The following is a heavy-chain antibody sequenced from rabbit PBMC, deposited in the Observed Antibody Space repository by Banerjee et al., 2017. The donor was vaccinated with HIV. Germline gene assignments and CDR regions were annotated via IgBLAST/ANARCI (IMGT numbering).Heavy chain of an antibody. D-gene: IGHD4-2*01. CDR3: ARDDAGVVGYDWDL. CDR2: IYAGSSGST. Sequence: QEQLEESGGDLVKPEGSLTLTCTASAFSFSNKYVMCWVRQAPGKGLEWIACIYAGSSGSTQYANWAKGRFTISKISSTTVTLQMTSLTAADTATYFCARDDAGVVGYDWDLWGQGTLVTVS. CDR1: AFSFSNKYV. V-gene: IGHV1S45*01. J-gene: IGHJ4*01.